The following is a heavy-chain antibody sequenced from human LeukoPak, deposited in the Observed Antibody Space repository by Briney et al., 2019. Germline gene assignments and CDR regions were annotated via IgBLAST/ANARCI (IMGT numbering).Heavy chain of an antibody. CDR1: GYSFTSYW. D-gene: IGHD3-10*01. Sequence: SGESLKISCKGSGYSFTSYWISWVRQMPGKGLEWMGIIYPGDSDTRYSPSFQGQVTISADKSISTAYLQWSSLKASDTAMYYCARGKVRGPIGDYFDYWGQGTLVTVSS. J-gene: IGHJ4*02. CDR2: IYPGDSDT. CDR3: ARGKVRGPIGDYFDY. V-gene: IGHV5-51*01.